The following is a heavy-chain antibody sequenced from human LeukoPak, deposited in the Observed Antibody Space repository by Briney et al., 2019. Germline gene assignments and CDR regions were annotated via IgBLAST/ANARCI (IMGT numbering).Heavy chain of an antibody. CDR3: ARGHSGSYSG. CDR1: GGSISSSSYY. CDR2: IYYSGST. D-gene: IGHD1-26*01. V-gene: IGHV4-39*07. J-gene: IGHJ4*02. Sequence: PSETLSLTCTVSGGSISSSSYYWGWIRQPPGKGLEWIGSIYYSGSTYHNPSLKSRVTISVDTSKNQFSLKLSSVTAADTAVYYCARGHSGSYSGWGQGTLVTVSS.